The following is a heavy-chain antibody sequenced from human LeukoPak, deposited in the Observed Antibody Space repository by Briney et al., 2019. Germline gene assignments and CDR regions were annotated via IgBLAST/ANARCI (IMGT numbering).Heavy chain of an antibody. Sequence: GGSLRLSCAASGFTFSSYSMNWVRQAPGKGLEWVSSISSSSSYIYYADSVKGRFTISRDNAKYSLYLQMNSLRAEDTAVYYCSKAYCGGDCYFSKIYYYYGTDVWGQGTTVTVSS. J-gene: IGHJ6*02. D-gene: IGHD2-21*02. V-gene: IGHV3-21*01. CDR2: ISSSSSYI. CDR3: SKAYCGGDCYFSKIYYYYGTDV. CDR1: GFTFSSYS.